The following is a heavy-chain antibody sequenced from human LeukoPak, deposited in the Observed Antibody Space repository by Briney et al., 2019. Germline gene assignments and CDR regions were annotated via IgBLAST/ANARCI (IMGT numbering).Heavy chain of an antibody. V-gene: IGHV3-21*01. Sequence: GGSLRLSCAASGFTFSSYSMNWVRQAPGKGLEWVSSIISSSSYIYYADSVKGRFTISRDNAKNSLYLQMNSLRAEDTAVYYCAREQGYSSSYDYWGQGTLVTVSS. J-gene: IGHJ4*02. CDR1: GFTFSSYS. CDR2: IISSSSYI. D-gene: IGHD6-6*01. CDR3: AREQGYSSSYDY.